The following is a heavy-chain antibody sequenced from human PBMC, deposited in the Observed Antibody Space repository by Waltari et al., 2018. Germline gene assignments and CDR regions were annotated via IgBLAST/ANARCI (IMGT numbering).Heavy chain of an antibody. D-gene: IGHD1-26*01. J-gene: IGHJ4*02. CDR3: AGQIVGATTIKTVRDY. Sequence: EVQLVESGGGLVQPGGSLRLSCAASGFTFSSYEMNWVRQAPGKGLEWVTYISSSGSTIYYADPVKGPFTISRDNAKNSLYLQMNSLRAEDTAVYYCAGQIVGATTIKTVRDYWGQGTLVTVSS. V-gene: IGHV3-48*03. CDR1: GFTFSSYE. CDR2: ISSSGSTI.